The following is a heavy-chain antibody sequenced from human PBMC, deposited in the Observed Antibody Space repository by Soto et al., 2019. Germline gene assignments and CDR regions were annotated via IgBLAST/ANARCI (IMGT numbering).Heavy chain of an antibody. CDR3: AREIQLWYYYYYYGMDV. Sequence: GSLRLSCAASGFTFSSYGMHWVRQAPGKGLEWVAVIWYDGSNKYYADSVKGRFTISRDNSKNTLYLQMNSLRAEDTAVYYCAREIQLWYYYYYYGMDVWGQGTTVTVSS. J-gene: IGHJ6*02. CDR1: GFTFSSYG. D-gene: IGHD5-18*01. V-gene: IGHV3-33*01. CDR2: IWYDGSNK.